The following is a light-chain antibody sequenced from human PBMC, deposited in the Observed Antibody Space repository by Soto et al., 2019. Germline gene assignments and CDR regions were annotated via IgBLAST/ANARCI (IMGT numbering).Light chain of an antibody. CDR1: QSFRSSY. Sequence: EIVLTQSPGTLSLSTGERATLSCRASQSFRSSYLTWYHQQPGQAPRLLIFGASSRATGTPDRISGSGSGTDYTLTINRLEPEDFGVYYCQQYGDSVFTFGPGTTVEIK. J-gene: IGKJ3*01. CDR3: QQYGDSVFT. CDR2: GAS. V-gene: IGKV3-20*01.